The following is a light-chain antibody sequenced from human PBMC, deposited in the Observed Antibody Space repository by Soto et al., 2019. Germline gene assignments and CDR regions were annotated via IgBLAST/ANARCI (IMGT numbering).Light chain of an antibody. J-gene: IGKJ1*01. CDR3: QQYGSSGT. CDR1: QSVSNNY. CDR2: GAS. Sequence: EIVLSQSPGTLSLSAGERATLSCRASQSVSNNYLAWYQQKPGQAPRLLIYGASNRATGNPDRFSGSGSGTDFTLTISRLEPEDFAVYYCQQYGSSGTFGQGNKVDIK. V-gene: IGKV3-20*01.